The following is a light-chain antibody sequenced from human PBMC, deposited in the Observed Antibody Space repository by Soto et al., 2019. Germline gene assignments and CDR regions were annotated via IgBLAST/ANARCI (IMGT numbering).Light chain of an antibody. CDR1: QSISSW. CDR2: DAS. J-gene: IGKJ4*01. CDR3: QQYNSYPLT. Sequence: DIQMTQSPSTLSASVGDRVTITCRASQSISSWLAWYQQKPGKAPKLLIYDASSLESGVPSRFSGSGSGKEFTLTISSLQPDDFATYYCQQYNSYPLTFGGGTKVDIK. V-gene: IGKV1-5*01.